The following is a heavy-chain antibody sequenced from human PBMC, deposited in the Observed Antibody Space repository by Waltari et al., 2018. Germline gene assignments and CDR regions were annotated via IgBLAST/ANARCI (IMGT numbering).Heavy chain of an antibody. CDR3: ARRFMDFWSGRDAFDI. Sequence: EVQLVQSGAEVKKPGESLKISCKGSGYSFTSYWIGWVRQMPGKGLEWMGIIYPGDSDTRYSPSFQGQVTISADKSISTAYLQWSSLKASDTAMYYCARRFMDFWSGRDAFDIWGQGTMVTVSS. V-gene: IGHV5-51*01. CDR1: GYSFTSYW. D-gene: IGHD3-3*01. J-gene: IGHJ3*02. CDR2: IYPGDSDT.